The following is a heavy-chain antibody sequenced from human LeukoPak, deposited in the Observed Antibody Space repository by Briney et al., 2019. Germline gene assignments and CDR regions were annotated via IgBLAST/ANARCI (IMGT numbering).Heavy chain of an antibody. Sequence: GGSLRLSCAASGFTFSSYEMNWVRQAPGKGLEWVSYINGDGSTRYYADSVKGRSTVSRDNAKNSLYLQMNSLRVDDTALYYCARVGCLGELSFPLADYWGQGTLVTVSS. CDR2: INGDGSTR. CDR1: GFTFSSYE. CDR3: ARVGCLGELSFPLADY. J-gene: IGHJ4*02. D-gene: IGHD3-16*02. V-gene: IGHV3-48*03.